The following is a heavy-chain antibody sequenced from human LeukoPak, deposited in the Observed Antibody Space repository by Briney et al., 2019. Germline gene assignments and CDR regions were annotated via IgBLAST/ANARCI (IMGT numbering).Heavy chain of an antibody. V-gene: IGHV3-23*01. CDR2: ISRSGGST. CDR3: ARAGSYYDSSGYYFYFDY. CDR1: GFTFSSYA. Sequence: PGGSLRLSCAASGFTFSSYAMSWVRQAPGKGLEWVSAISRSGGSTYYADSVKGRFTISRDNSKNTLYLQMNSLRAEDTAIYYCARAGSYYDSSGYYFYFDYWGQGTLVTVSS. D-gene: IGHD3-22*01. J-gene: IGHJ4*02.